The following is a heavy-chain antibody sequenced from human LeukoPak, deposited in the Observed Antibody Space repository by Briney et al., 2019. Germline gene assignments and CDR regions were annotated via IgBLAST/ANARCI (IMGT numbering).Heavy chain of an antibody. CDR1: GFTFSSYW. CDR2: INSDATST. J-gene: IGHJ4*02. V-gene: IGHV3-74*01. CDR3: AWVVDFGS. Sequence: GGSLRLSCAASGFTFSSYWMHWVRQGPGKGLMWVSRINSDATSTTYADSVKGRFTISRDNAKNTLYLQMNSLTAEDSAVYLCAWVVDFGSWGQGTLVTVSS. D-gene: IGHD6-6*01.